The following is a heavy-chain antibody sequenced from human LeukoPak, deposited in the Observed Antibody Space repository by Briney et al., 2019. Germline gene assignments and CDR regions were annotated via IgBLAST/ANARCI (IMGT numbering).Heavy chain of an antibody. Sequence: GGSLRLSCAASGFTFSSYWMSWVRQAPGKGLEWVANIKQDGSEKYHVDSVKGRFTISRDNAKNSLYLQMNSLRAEDTAVYYCARPRRRDFWSGYYSEYFGVAFDIWGQGTMVTVSS. CDR3: ARPRRRDFWSGYYSEYFGVAFDI. D-gene: IGHD3-3*01. CDR1: GFTFSSYW. CDR2: IKQDGSEK. J-gene: IGHJ3*02. V-gene: IGHV3-7*01.